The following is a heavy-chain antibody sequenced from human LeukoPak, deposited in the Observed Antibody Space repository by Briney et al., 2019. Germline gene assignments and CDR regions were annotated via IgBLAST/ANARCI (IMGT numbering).Heavy chain of an antibody. D-gene: IGHD3-9*01. CDR3: ARDDILTGYYTGGGWFDP. CDR1: GGSITSYY. CDR2: IYYSGST. Sequence: SETLSLTCTVSGGSITSYYWSWIRQPPGKGLEWIGYIYYSGSTNYNPSLKSRVTISVDTSKNQFSLKLSSVTAADTAVYYCARDDILTGYYTGGGWFDPWGQGTLVTVSS. J-gene: IGHJ5*02. V-gene: IGHV4-59*12.